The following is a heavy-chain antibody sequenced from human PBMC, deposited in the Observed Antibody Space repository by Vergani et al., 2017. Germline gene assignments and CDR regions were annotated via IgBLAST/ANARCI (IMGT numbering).Heavy chain of an antibody. CDR1: GYTFTSYG. D-gene: IGHD3-10*01. V-gene: IGHV1-69*04. CDR3: ARTEYGSGSQNWFDP. J-gene: IGHJ5*02. CDR2: IIPILGIA. Sequence: QVQLVQSGAEVKKPGASVKVSCKASGYTFTSYGISWVRQAPGQGLEWMGRIIPILGIANYAQKFQGRVTITADKSTSTAYMELSSLRSEDTAVYYCARTEYGSGSQNWFDPWGQGTLVTVSS.